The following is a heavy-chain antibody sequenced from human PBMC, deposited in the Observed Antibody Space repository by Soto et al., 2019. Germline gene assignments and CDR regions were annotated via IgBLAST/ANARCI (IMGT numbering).Heavy chain of an antibody. Sequence: PSETLSLTCTVSGGSISSYYWSWIRQPPGKGLEWIGYIYYTGSTNYNPSLKSRVTISVDTSKNLFSLKLSSVTAADTAVYYCATSCGNYGRIEYWGQGALVTVSS. CDR1: GGSISSYY. D-gene: IGHD4-4*01. J-gene: IGHJ4*02. CDR3: ATSCGNYGRIEY. CDR2: IYYTGST. V-gene: IGHV4-59*08.